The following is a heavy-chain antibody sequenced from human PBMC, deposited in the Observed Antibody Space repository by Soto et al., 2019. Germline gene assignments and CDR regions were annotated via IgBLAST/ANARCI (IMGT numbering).Heavy chain of an antibody. CDR3: ARKSWVRYDFWSGYQNYYYYYMDV. CDR1: GYTFTSYD. J-gene: IGHJ6*03. D-gene: IGHD3-3*01. Sequence: ASVKVSCKASGYTFTSYDINWVRQATGQGHEWMGWMNPNSGNTGYAQKFQGRVTMTRNTSISTAYMELSSLRSEDTAVYYCARKSWVRYDFWSGYQNYYYYYMDVWGKGTTVTVSS. V-gene: IGHV1-8*01. CDR2: MNPNSGNT.